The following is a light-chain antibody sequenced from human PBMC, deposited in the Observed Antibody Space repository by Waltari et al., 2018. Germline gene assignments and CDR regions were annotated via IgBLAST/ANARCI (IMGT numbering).Light chain of an antibody. J-gene: IGKJ2*03. V-gene: IGKV3-11*01. CDR1: QSVGSY. CDR3: HQRGNWPPFS. CDR2: DAS. Sequence: DIVLTQSPATLSVSPGERATLSCRASQSVGSYLAWYQQKPGQAPRLLLYDASYRAAGTPARFSGSGSRTDFTLTIASVASEDFAVYYCHQRGNWPPFSFGQGTKLE.